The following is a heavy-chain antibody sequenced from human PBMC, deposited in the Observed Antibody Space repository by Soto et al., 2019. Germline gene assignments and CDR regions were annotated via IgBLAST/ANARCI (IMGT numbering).Heavy chain of an antibody. Sequence: QVLLMQSGAEVKKPGSSVKFSCTSSGGPFSSYGISWVRQVPGQGLEWLGGIIPLFGTPSYARKFQDRLTISADESTTTAYMELSSLTSEDTAMYFCARDGTIQMANFDFWGQGTLVTVSS. CDR3: ARDGTIQMANFDF. CDR1: GGPFSSYG. CDR2: IIPLFGTP. D-gene: IGHD1-1*01. V-gene: IGHV1-69*01. J-gene: IGHJ4*02.